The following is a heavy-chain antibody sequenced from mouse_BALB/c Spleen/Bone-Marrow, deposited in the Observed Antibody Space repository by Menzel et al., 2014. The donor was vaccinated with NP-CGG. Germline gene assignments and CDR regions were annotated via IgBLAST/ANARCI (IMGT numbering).Heavy chain of an antibody. D-gene: IGHD2-3*01. CDR1: GFAFSSYD. J-gene: IGHJ4*01. CDR2: ISSGGSYT. V-gene: IGHV5-9*02. Sequence: EVNVVESGGGLVKPGGSLKLSCAASGFAFSSYDVSWVRQTPEKRLEWVATISSGGSYTYYPDSVKGRFTISRDNARNTLYLQMSSLRSEDTALYYCARRWLLPYAMDYWGQGTSVTVSS. CDR3: ARRWLLPYAMDY.